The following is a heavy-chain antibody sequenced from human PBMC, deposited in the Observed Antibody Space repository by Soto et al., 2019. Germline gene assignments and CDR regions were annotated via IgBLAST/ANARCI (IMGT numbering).Heavy chain of an antibody. J-gene: IGHJ6*03. CDR2: IHYSGST. CDR1: GGSISSDY. V-gene: IGHV4-59*01. Sequence: SEILSLTCTISGGSISSDYWTWIRQPPGKGLEWIGYIHYSGSTNYNPSLKSRVTISVDTSKNQFSLKLSSVTAADTAVYYCARVMGTQNRDYYYMDVWGKGTTVTVSS. D-gene: IGHD1-1*01. CDR3: ARVMGTQNRDYYYMDV.